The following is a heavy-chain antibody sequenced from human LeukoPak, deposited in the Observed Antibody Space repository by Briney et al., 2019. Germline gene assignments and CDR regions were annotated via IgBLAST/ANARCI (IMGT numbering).Heavy chain of an antibody. CDR2: INPNSGDT. V-gene: IGHV1-2*02. CDR1: GYIFTGYY. D-gene: IGHD6-13*01. CDR3: ARDHSSSGQLFDY. J-gene: IGHJ4*02. Sequence: ASVKVSCKASGYIFTGYYMHWVRQAPGQGLEWMGWINPNSGDTNYAQKFPGRVTITRDTSISTAYMELRSLRSDDTAVYYCARDHSSSGQLFDYWGQGTLVTVSS.